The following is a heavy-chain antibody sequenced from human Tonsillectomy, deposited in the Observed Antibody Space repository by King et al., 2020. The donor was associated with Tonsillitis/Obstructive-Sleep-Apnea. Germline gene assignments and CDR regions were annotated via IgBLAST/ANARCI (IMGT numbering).Heavy chain of an antibody. V-gene: IGHV1-46*01. CDR1: GYTFTSYY. CDR2: INPSGGST. Sequence: VQLVESGAEVKKPGASVKVSCKASGYTFTSYYMHWVRQAPGQGLEWMGIINPSGGSTSYAQKFQGRVTMTRDTSTSTVYLELSSLRSEDTAVYYCARARKITIFGVVIGPPVDYWGQGTLVTVSS. D-gene: IGHD3-3*01. CDR3: ARARKITIFGVVIGPPVDY. J-gene: IGHJ4*02.